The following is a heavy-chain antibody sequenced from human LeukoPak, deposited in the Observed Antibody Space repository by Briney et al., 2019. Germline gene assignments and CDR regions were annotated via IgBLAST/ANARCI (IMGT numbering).Heavy chain of an antibody. J-gene: IGHJ3*02. CDR2: IYTSGST. V-gene: IGHV4-4*07. D-gene: IGHD3-10*01. CDR1: GGSISSYY. CDR3: ARGGILSFGELSPTSLDI. Sequence: SETLSLTCTVSGGSISSYYWSWIRQPAGKGLEWIGRIYTSGSTNYNPSLKSRVTMSVDTSKNQFSLKLSSVTAADTAVYYCARGGILSFGELSPTSLDIWGQGTMVTVSS.